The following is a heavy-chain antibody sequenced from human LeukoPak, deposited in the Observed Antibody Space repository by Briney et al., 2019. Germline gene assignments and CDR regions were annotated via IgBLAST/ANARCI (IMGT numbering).Heavy chain of an antibody. Sequence: GGSLRLSCAASGFTFSSYSMNWVRQAPGKGLEWVSSISSSSSYIYYADSVKGRFTISRDNAKNSLYLQMNSLRAEDTAVYYCARDLDYYGSGNAPPDYWGQGTLVTVSS. J-gene: IGHJ4*02. CDR1: GFTFSSYS. D-gene: IGHD3-10*01. V-gene: IGHV3-21*01. CDR3: ARDLDYYGSGNAPPDY. CDR2: ISSSSSYI.